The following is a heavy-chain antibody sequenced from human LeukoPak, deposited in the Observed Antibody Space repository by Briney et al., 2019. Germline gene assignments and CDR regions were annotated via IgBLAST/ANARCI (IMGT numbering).Heavy chain of an antibody. CDR3: ARDLPDTFLTGYSRVPRNNWFDP. D-gene: IGHD3-9*01. J-gene: IGHJ5*02. Sequence: ASVKVSCKASGYTFTSYAMHWVRQAPGQGLEWMGWINTNTGNPTYAQGFTGRFVFSLDTSVSTAYLQISSLKAEDTAVYYCARDLPDTFLTGYSRVPRNNWFDPWGQGTLVTVSS. V-gene: IGHV7-4-1*02. CDR2: INTNTGNP. CDR1: GYTFTSYA.